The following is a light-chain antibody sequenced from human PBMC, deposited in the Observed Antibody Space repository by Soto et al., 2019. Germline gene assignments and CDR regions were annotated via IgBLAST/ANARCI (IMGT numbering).Light chain of an antibody. Sequence: EIVMTQSPATLSVSPGERATLSCRASQSVSSNLAWYQQKPGQGPRLLFYGASTRATGIPARFSGSGSGTEFTLTISSLQSEDFAVYYCQQYNNWPPPTFGPGTKVDIK. CDR1: QSVSSN. CDR3: QQYNNWPPPT. V-gene: IGKV3-15*01. CDR2: GAS. J-gene: IGKJ3*01.